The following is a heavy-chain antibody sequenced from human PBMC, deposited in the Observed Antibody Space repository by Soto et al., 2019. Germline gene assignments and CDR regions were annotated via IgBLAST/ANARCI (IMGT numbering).Heavy chain of an antibody. CDR1: GGSISSGGYY. V-gene: IGHV4-31*03. Sequence: QVQLQESGPGLVKSSQTLSLTCTVSGGSISSGGYYWSWIRQHPGKGLEWIGYIYYSGSTYYNPSLKSRVTISVDTSKNQFSLKLSSVTAADTAVYYCARGRAVATNFDYWGQGTLVTVSS. D-gene: IGHD5-12*01. CDR2: IYYSGST. J-gene: IGHJ4*02. CDR3: ARGRAVATNFDY.